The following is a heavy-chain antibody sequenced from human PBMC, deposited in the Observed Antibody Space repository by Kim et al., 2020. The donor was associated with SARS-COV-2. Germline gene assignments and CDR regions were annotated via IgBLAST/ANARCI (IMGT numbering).Heavy chain of an antibody. CDR3: ARLHYDFWSGYSIDY. D-gene: IGHD3-3*01. CDR2: IYYSGST. CDR1: GGSISSSSYY. Sequence: SETLSLTCTVSGGSISSSSYYWGWIRQPPGKGLEWIGSIYYSGSTYYNPSLKSRVTISVDTSKNQFSLKLSSVTAADTAVYYCARLHYDFWSGYSIDYWGQGSLVTVSS. V-gene: IGHV4-39*01. J-gene: IGHJ4*02.